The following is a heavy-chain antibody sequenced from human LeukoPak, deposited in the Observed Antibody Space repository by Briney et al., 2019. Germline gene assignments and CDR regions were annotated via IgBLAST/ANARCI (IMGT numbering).Heavy chain of an antibody. J-gene: IGHJ6*02. CDR3: ARVGGYKYYYGMDV. CDR1: GYTFTSYD. CDR2: MNPNSGNT. V-gene: IGHV1-8*01. Sequence: ASVKVSCKASGYTFTSYDINWVRQATGQGLEWMGWMNPNSGNTGYAQKFQGRVTMTRNTSISTAYTELSSLRSEDTAVYYCARVGGYKYYYGMDVWGQGTTVTVSS. D-gene: IGHD3-22*01.